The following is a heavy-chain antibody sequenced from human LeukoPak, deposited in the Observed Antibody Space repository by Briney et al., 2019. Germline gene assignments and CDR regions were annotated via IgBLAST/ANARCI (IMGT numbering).Heavy chain of an antibody. V-gene: IGHV3-74*01. CDR1: GFTFGSYW. CDR3: AKDFNIGIAVAGLFDY. Sequence: PGGSLRLSCAASGFTFGSYWMHWVRQAPGKGLVWVSRINSDGSSTSYADSVKGRFTISRDNAKNTLYLQMNSLRAEDTAVYYCAKDFNIGIAVAGLFDYWGQGTLVTVSS. CDR2: INSDGSST. D-gene: IGHD6-19*01. J-gene: IGHJ4*02.